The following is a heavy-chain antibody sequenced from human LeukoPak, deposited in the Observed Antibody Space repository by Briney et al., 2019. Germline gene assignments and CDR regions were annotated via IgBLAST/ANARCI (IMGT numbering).Heavy chain of an antibody. CDR1: GFTFSDSW. CDR3: ATYTHWVAGDV. J-gene: IGHJ6*02. CDR2: MNQDGSEK. V-gene: IGHV3-7*01. Sequence: GGSLRLSCAASGFTFSDSWMSWVRQAPGKGLEWVANMNQDGSEKDYVDSVKGRFTISRDNARNSLYLQMGSLRAEDTAVYYCATYTHWVAGDVWGQGTTVTVSS. D-gene: IGHD3-16*01.